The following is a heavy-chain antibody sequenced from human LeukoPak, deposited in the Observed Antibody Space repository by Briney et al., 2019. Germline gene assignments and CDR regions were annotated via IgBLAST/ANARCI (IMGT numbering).Heavy chain of an antibody. D-gene: IGHD3-22*01. CDR3: ANTLGRDYYDSSGYSRPFDY. J-gene: IGHJ4*02. CDR1: GFTFRNYW. CDR2: IKQDGSDR. V-gene: IGHV3-7*03. Sequence: GGSLRLSCAASGFTFRNYWMSWVRQAPGTGLEWVANIKQDGSDRNYVTSVRGRFTISRDNAESSLYLQMNSLRVEDTAVYYCANTLGRDYYDSSGYSRPFDYWGQGTLVTVSS.